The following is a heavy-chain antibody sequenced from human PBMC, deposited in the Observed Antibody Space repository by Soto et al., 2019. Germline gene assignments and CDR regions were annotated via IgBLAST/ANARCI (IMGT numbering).Heavy chain of an antibody. CDR2: IGTAGDT. Sequence: EVQLVESGGGLVQPGGSLRLSCAASGFTFSSYDMHWVRQATGKGLEWVSAIGTAGDTYYPGSVKGRFTISRENAKNSLYLQMNSLRAEDTAVYYCARVPSGSYSESYYYGMDVWGQRTTVTVSS. V-gene: IGHV3-13*01. CDR1: GFTFSSYD. D-gene: IGHD1-26*01. J-gene: IGHJ6*02. CDR3: ARVPSGSYSESYYYGMDV.